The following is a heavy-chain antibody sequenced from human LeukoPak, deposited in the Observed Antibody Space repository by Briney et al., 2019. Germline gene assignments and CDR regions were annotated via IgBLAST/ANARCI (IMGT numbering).Heavy chain of an antibody. D-gene: IGHD4-17*01. V-gene: IGHV1-24*01. CDR2: FDPEDGET. J-gene: IGHJ4*02. Sequence: ASVKVSCKVSGYTLTELSMHWVRQAPGKGLEWMGGFDPEDGETIYAQKFQGRVTMTEDTSTDTAYMELSSLRSEDTAGYYCATGLGDYREVGLDYWGQETLVTVSS. CDR3: ATGLGDYREVGLDY. CDR1: GYTLTELS.